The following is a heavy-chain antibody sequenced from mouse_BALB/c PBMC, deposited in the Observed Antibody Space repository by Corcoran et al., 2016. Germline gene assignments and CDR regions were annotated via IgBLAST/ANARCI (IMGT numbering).Heavy chain of an antibody. Sequence: QVQLQQSGAELMKPGASVKLSCKATGYTFSSYWIEWVKQRPGHGLEWIGEILPGSGSTNYNEKFKGKATFTADTSSNTAYMQLSSLRSEDSAVYYCSRYRDGNYHDYAMDYWGQGTSVTVSS. J-gene: IGHJ4*01. CDR3: SRYRDGNYHDYAMDY. CDR1: GYTFSSYW. D-gene: IGHD2-1*01. CDR2: ILPGSGST. V-gene: IGHV1-9*01.